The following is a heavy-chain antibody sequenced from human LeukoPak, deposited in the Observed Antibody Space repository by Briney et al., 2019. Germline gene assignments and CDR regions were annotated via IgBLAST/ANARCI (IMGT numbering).Heavy chain of an antibody. Sequence: GGSLRLSCAASGLTFSSYWMHWVRQAPGKGLEWVSYISSDSRTIYYADSVKGRFTISRDNAKNSLYLQMKSLRDEDTAVYYCARYGSGTSYITNYFDYWGQGTLVTVSS. D-gene: IGHD3-10*01. CDR2: ISSDSRTI. J-gene: IGHJ4*02. CDR3: ARYGSGTSYITNYFDY. CDR1: GLTFSSYW. V-gene: IGHV3-48*02.